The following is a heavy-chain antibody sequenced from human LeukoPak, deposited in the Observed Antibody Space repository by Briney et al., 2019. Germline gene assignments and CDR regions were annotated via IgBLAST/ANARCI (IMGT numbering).Heavy chain of an antibody. CDR3: ARVFRGAVTSNWFDH. CDR1: GGSINGYS. CDR2: ISDSGGT. Sequence: SGTLSLTCTVSGGSINGYSWTWVRQPPGKGLEWIGYISDSGGTNYNPSLKSRGTLSLDSSNTEFYLRLNSATAADTAVYYCARVFRGAVTSNWFDHWGQGTPVTVSS. V-gene: IGHV4-59*01. D-gene: IGHD4-17*01. J-gene: IGHJ5*02.